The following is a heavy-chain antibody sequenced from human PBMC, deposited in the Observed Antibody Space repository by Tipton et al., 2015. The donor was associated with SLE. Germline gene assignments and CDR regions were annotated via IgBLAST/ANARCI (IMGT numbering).Heavy chain of an antibody. CDR3: ARDSFGFDY. D-gene: IGHD3-16*01. V-gene: IGHV4-61*08. J-gene: IGHJ4*02. CDR1: GGSVNSDAYY. CDR2: ITHSGAT. Sequence: TLSLTCIVSGGSVNSDAYYWSWIRQPPGKGLEWIGFITHSGATNYNPSLNSRLSMSVDTSKNQFSLRLTSVTAADTAVYFCARDSFGFDYWGQGPLVTVSS.